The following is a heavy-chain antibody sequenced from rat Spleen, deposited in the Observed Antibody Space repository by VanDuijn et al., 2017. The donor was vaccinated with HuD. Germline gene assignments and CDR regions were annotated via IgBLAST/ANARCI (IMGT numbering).Heavy chain of an antibody. CDR2: ISYEGSST. D-gene: IGHD1-4*01. CDR3: ARRTGITGGYFDY. J-gene: IGHJ2*01. CDR1: GFTFSDYY. V-gene: IGHV5-22*01. Sequence: EVQLVESGGGLVQPGRSLKLSCAASGFTFSDYYMAWVRQAPKKGLEWVASISYEGSSTYYGDSVKGRFTISRDNAKSTLYLQMNSMRSEDTATYYCARRTGITGGYFDYWGQGVMVTVSS.